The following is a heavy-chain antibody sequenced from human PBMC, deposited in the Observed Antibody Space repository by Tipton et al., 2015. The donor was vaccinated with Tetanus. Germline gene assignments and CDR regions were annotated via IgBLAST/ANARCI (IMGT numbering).Heavy chain of an antibody. D-gene: IGHD5/OR15-5a*01. CDR2: INHSGGT. CDR1: GGSFSGYY. V-gene: IGHV4-34*01. CDR3: ARERNVGVSVRDGMDV. J-gene: IGHJ6*02. Sequence: TLSLTCAVKGGSFSGYYWTWIRQAPGKGLEWIGQINHSGGTSYSSSLKSRVTISLDTSKNHFSLRLRSVTAADTAVYFCARERNVGVSVRDGMDVWGQGTTVTVS.